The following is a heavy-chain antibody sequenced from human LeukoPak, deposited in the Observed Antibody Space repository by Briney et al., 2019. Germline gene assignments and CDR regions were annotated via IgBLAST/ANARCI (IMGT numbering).Heavy chain of an antibody. Sequence: ASVRVSCKASGGTFSSYTISWVRQAPGQGLEWMGRIIPILGLANYAQKFQRRVTITADKSTSTAYMELSSLRSEDTAVYYCVVGEDYDFWSGYYFDYWGQGTLVTVSS. J-gene: IGHJ4*02. V-gene: IGHV1-69*02. CDR3: VVGEDYDFWSGYYFDY. CDR2: IIPILGLA. D-gene: IGHD3-3*01. CDR1: GGTFSSYT.